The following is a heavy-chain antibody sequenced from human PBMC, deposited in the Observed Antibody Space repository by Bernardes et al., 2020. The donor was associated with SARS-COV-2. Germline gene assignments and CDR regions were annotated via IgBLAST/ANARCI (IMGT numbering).Heavy chain of an antibody. Sequence: GGSLRLSCAGSGLIFSDYAMSWVRQAPGKGLEWVSGISDSGETTYNADSVKGRFTISRDNSKNTLYLQMSSLTADDTAVYYCAKEQGALSFFAMDVWGQGTTVTVSS. D-gene: IGHD2-15*01. CDR2: ISDSGETT. CDR1: GLIFSDYA. J-gene: IGHJ6*01. V-gene: IGHV3-23*01. CDR3: AKEQGALSFFAMDV.